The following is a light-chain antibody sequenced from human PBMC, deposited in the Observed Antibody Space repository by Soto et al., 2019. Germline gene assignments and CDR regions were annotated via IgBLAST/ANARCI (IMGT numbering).Light chain of an antibody. CDR2: DVR. CDR1: SSDVGGYNF. V-gene: IGLV2-14*03. J-gene: IGLJ2*01. CDR3: SSYTSSSTVI. Sequence: QSALTQPASVSGSPGQSITISCTGTSSDVGGYNFVSWYQQHPGKAPKFIIYDVRNRPSGVSNRFSGSRSGHTASLTISGLQAEDEADYYCSSYTSSSTVIFGGGTKVTVL.